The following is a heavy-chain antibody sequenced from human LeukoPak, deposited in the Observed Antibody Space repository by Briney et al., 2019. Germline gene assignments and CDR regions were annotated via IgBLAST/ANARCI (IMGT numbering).Heavy chain of an antibody. J-gene: IGHJ4*02. V-gene: IGHV4-39*07. CDR1: GGSISSSSYY. CDR2: VYYSGST. CDR3: ARAHGSYGSGSYYMDYFDY. Sequence: PSGTLSLTCTVSGGSISSSSYYWGWIRQPPGKGLEWIGCVYYSGSTNYNPSLKSRVTISVDTSKNQFSLKLSSVTAADTAVYYCARAHGSYGSGSYYMDYFDYWGQGTLVTVSS. D-gene: IGHD3-10*01.